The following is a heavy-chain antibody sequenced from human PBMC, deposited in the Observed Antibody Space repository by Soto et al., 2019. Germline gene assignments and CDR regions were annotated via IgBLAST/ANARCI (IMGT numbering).Heavy chain of an antibody. CDR3: AREYCSSISCYFFRWFDP. CDR1: GGSISSYY. V-gene: IGHV4-59*01. CDR2: IYYSGST. Sequence: SETLSLTCTVSGGSISSYYWSWIRQPPGKGLEWIGYIYYSGSTNYNPSLKSRVTISVDTSKNQFSLKLSSVTAADTAVYYCAREYCSSISCYFFRWFDPWGQGTLVTVSS. J-gene: IGHJ5*02. D-gene: IGHD2-2*01.